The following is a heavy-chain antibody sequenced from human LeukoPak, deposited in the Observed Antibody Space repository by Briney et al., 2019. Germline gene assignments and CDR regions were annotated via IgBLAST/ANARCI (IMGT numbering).Heavy chain of an antibody. D-gene: IGHD6-13*01. V-gene: IGHV3-30*04. J-gene: IGHJ6*02. CDR1: GFTFSSYA. Sequence: PGRSLRLSCAASGFTFSSYAMHWVRQAPGKGLEWVAVISYDGSNKYYADSVKGRFTISRDNSKNTLYLQMNSLRAEDTAVYYCARDQAAAGMAKYYYYGMDVWGQGTTVTVSS. CDR2: ISYDGSNK. CDR3: ARDQAAAGMAKYYYYGMDV.